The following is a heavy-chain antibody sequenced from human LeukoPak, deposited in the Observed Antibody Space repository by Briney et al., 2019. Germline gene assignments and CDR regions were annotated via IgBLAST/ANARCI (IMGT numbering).Heavy chain of an antibody. Sequence: ASVKVSCKASGYTFISYGISWVRQAPGQGLEWMGWISGYNGNTNYAQNLQGRVTLTTDTSTSTAYMELRSLRSDDTAVYYCARGLGVVTAQSEQPKPRYFDLWGRGTQVTVSS. CDR2: ISGYNGNT. D-gene: IGHD2-21*02. CDR3: ARGLGVVTAQSEQPKPRYFDL. V-gene: IGHV1-18*01. J-gene: IGHJ2*01. CDR1: GYTFISYG.